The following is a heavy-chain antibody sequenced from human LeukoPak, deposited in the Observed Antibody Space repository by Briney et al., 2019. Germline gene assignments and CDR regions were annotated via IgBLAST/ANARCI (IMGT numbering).Heavy chain of an antibody. V-gene: IGHV1-3*01. D-gene: IGHD6-19*01. J-gene: IGHJ4*02. CDR1: GYTFTSYT. CDR2: INAGNGNT. Sequence: ASVMVSCKASGYTFTSYTMHWVRQAPGQRLEWMGWINAGNGNTKHSQKFQGRVTITRDTSASTAYMELSSLRSEDTAVYYCARDPGIAVAGTENLDYWGQGTLVTVSS. CDR3: ARDPGIAVAGTENLDY.